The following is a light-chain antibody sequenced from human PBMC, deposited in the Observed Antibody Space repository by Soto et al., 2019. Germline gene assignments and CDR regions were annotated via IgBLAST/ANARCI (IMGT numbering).Light chain of an antibody. J-gene: IGKJ2*01. V-gene: IGKV3-11*01. CDR3: QQRGDRPRT. CDR1: QSVSNY. CDR2: DAS. Sequence: EIVLTQSPAALSLSPGERATLSCRASQSVSNYLAWHQQRPGRAPRLLIYDASHRATGIPARFSGSGSGTDFTLTINSLEPEDFAVYYCQQRGDRPRTFGQGTKLEIK.